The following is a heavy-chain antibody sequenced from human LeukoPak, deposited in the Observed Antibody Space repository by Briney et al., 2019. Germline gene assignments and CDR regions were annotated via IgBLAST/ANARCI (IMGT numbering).Heavy chain of an antibody. V-gene: IGHV3-23*01. J-gene: IGHJ4*02. CDR1: GFTFTSYA. Sequence: GGSLRLSCAASGFTFTSYALTWVRQAPGKGLEWVSGISGSAYSTYYADSVKGRFTISRDNSKNTLYLQMNSLRAEDTAVYYCARGGDLVVMYYYFDYWGQGTLVTVSS. D-gene: IGHD3-22*01. CDR3: ARGGDLVVMYYYFDY. CDR2: ISGSAYST.